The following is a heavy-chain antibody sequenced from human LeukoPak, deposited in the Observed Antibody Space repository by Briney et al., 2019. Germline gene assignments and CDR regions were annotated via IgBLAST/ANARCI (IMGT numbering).Heavy chain of an antibody. D-gene: IGHD1-1*01. V-gene: IGHV1-18*01. Sequence: GASVKVSCKASGYTFTSYGISWVRQAPGQGLEWMGWISAYNGNTNYAQKLQGRVTMTTDTSTSTAYMELRSLRSDDTAVYYCARGLESSSYYYYYYMDVWGKGTTVTVSS. CDR2: ISAYNGNT. CDR1: GYTFTSYG. CDR3: ARGLESSSYYYYYYMDV. J-gene: IGHJ6*03.